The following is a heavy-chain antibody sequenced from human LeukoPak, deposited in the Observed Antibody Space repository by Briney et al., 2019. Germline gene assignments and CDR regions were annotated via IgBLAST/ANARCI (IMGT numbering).Heavy chain of an antibody. J-gene: IGHJ5*02. CDR1: GGTFSSYA. V-gene: IGHV1-69*13. Sequence: SVKVSCKASGGTFSSYAISWVRQAPGQGLEWMGGIIPIFGTANYAQKFQGRVTITADESTSTAYMELSSLRSEDTAVYYCARGYGSGSYYLNWFDPWGQGTLVTVSS. D-gene: IGHD3-10*01. CDR2: IIPIFGTA. CDR3: ARGYGSGSYYLNWFDP.